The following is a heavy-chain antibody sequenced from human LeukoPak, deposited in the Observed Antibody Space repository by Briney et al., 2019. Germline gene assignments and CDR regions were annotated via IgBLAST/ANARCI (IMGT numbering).Heavy chain of an antibody. CDR1: GFTFSSYA. CDR2: ISGSGGST. Sequence: GGSLRLSCAASGFTFSSYAMSWVRQAPGKGLEWVSAISGSGGSTYYADSVKGRFTISRDNSKNTLYLQMNSLRAEDTAVYYCAKGLRHYSSSWDESNTGYYYYMDVWGKGTTVTVSS. CDR3: AKGLRHYSSSWDESNTGYYYYMDV. D-gene: IGHD6-13*01. J-gene: IGHJ6*03. V-gene: IGHV3-23*01.